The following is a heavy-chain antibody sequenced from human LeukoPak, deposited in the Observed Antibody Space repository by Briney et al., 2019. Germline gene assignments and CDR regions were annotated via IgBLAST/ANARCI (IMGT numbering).Heavy chain of an antibody. J-gene: IGHJ4*02. CDR2: INWNGGST. CDR1: GFTFDDYG. CDR3: ARVGSGSQPGYYFDY. V-gene: IGHV3-20*04. D-gene: IGHD3-10*01. Sequence: GGSLRLSCAASGFTFDDYGMSWVRQAPGKGLEWVSGINWNGGSTGYADSVKGRFTISRDNAKNSLYLRMNSLRAEDTALYYCARVGSGSQPGYYFDYWGQGTLVTVSS.